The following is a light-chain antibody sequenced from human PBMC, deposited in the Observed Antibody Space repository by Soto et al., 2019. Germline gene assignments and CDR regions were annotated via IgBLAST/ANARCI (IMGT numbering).Light chain of an antibody. CDR2: SNT. Sequence: QSVLTQPPSVSGAPGQRVTISCTGSNSTIGAGFGVQWYQQFPRTAPRLLIYSNTNRPSGVPDRFSASKSGTSASLAITGLRAEDEADYYCQSFDINVLALIFGVGTKVTVL. CDR3: QSFDINVLALI. J-gene: IGLJ2*01. CDR1: NSTIGAGFG. V-gene: IGLV1-40*01.